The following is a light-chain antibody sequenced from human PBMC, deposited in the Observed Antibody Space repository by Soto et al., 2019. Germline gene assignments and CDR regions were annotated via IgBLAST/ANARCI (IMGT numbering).Light chain of an antibody. V-gene: IGLV2-11*01. J-gene: IGLJ1*01. CDR2: DVT. CDR1: SSDIRAYNY. CDR3: CSYAGTSTFYV. Sequence: QSVLTQPRSVSGSPGQSVTISCTGSSSDIRAYNYVSWYQQHPGRAPKLILFDVTQRPSGVPDRFSGSKSGITASLTISGLQAEDEADYYCCSYAGTSTFYVFGTGTKLTVL.